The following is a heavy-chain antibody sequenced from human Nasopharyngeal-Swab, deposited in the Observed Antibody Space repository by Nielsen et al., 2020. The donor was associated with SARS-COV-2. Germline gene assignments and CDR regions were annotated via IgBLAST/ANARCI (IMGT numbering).Heavy chain of an antibody. Sequence: SETLSLTCTVSGGSFSTGSYYWNWIRQPAGKGLEWIGRIFTSGSTDYNPSLKSRVTMSIDTSKNQFSLNLTSVTAADTAVYYCARLGTVYDDYFDYWGQGTLVTVSS. CDR1: GGSFSTGSYY. V-gene: IGHV4-61*02. CDR3: ARLGTVYDDYFDY. J-gene: IGHJ4*02. D-gene: IGHD5/OR15-5a*01. CDR2: IFTSGST.